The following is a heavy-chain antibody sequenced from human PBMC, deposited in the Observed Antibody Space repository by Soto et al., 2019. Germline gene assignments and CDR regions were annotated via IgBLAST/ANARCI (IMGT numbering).Heavy chain of an antibody. V-gene: IGHV1-46*01. J-gene: IGHJ6*02. CDR3: AREQRYYYDSSGYDNPATTYSYYCMDV. D-gene: IGHD3-22*01. Sequence: GASVKVSCKASGYTFTSYYMHWVRQAPGQGLEGMGIINPSGGSTSYAQKFQGRVTMTRDTSTSAVYVEVSSLRSEDTAGYYCAREQRYYYDSSGYDNPATTYSYYCMDVWGQGTTVTVSS. CDR2: INPSGGST. CDR1: GYTFTSYY.